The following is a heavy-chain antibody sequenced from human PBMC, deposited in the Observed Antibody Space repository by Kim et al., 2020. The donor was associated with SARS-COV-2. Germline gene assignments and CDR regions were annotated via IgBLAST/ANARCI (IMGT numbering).Heavy chain of an antibody. CDR3: AREGVSGWSPDHYFGMDV. Sequence: SQTLSLTCDISGDSVSSNSAAWNWIRQFPSRGLEWLGRTYYKSQWYNDYAGSLKGRITITSDTSKNQFSLHLEFVTPDDTAIYYCAREGVSGWSPDHYFGMDVWGQGTTVTVAS. CDR1: GDSVSSNSAA. D-gene: IGHD6-19*01. J-gene: IGHJ6*02. V-gene: IGHV6-1*01. CDR2: TYYKSQWYN.